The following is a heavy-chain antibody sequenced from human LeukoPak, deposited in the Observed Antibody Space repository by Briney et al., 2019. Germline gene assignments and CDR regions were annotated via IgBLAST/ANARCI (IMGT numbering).Heavy chain of an antibody. J-gene: IGHJ4*02. Sequence: SETLSLTCAVSGYSISSGYYWGWIRQPPGKGLEWIGSIYHSGSTYYNPSLKSRVTISVDTSKNQFSLKLSSVTAADTAVYYCAGQREAADYRGQGTLVTVSS. CDR3: AGQREAADY. V-gene: IGHV4-38-2*01. CDR2: IYHSGST. CDR1: GYSISSGYY. D-gene: IGHD6-25*01.